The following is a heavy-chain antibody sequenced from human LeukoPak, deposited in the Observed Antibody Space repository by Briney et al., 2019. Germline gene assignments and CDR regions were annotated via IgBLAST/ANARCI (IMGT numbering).Heavy chain of an antibody. CDR3: ARDGHVLRFLEWKPPYYGMDV. CDR2: ISYDGSNR. J-gene: IGHJ6*02. D-gene: IGHD3-3*01. Sequence: GGSLRLSCAASGFTFSSYAMHWVRQAPGKGLEWVAVISYDGSNRYYADSVKGRFTISRDNSKNTLYLQMNSLRAEDTAVYYCARDGHVLRFLEWKPPYYGMDVWGQGTTVTVSS. CDR1: GFTFSSYA. V-gene: IGHV3-30-3*01.